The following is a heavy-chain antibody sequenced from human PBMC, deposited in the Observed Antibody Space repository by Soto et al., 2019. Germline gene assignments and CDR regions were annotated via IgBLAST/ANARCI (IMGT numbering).Heavy chain of an antibody. CDR2: IYASGST. CDR3: ARDVYGSTTSGYYYYAMDV. V-gene: IGHV4-4*07. D-gene: IGHD2-2*01. CDR1: GGSINNYC. Sequence: PSETLSLTCTVSGGSINNYCWTWVRQPAGKGLEWIGHIYASGSTNYNPSLKSRVTMSLDTSKNQFSLKVNSVTAADTAVYYCARDVYGSTTSGYYYYAMDVWGQGTTVT. J-gene: IGHJ6*02.